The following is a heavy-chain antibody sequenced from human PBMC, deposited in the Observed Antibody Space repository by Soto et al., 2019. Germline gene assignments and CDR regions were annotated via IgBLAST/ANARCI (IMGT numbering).Heavy chain of an antibody. CDR1: GYTFTSYD. J-gene: IGHJ6*02. Sequence: QVQLVQSGAEVKKPGASVKVSCKASGYTFTSYDINWVRQATGQGLEWMGWMNPNSGNTGYAQKFQGRVTMTRNTSLTTAYMERSSLRSEDTAVYYWAREMATRGMDDWGQGTTVTVSS. V-gene: IGHV1-8*02. CDR2: MNPNSGNT. D-gene: IGHD2-8*01. CDR3: AREMATRGMDD.